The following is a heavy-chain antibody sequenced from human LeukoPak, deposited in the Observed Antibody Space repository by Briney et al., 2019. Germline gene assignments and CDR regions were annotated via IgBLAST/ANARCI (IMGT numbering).Heavy chain of an antibody. J-gene: IGHJ4*02. CDR2: IYTSGST. Sequence: SETLSLTCTVSGGSISSYYWSWIRQPAGKGLEWIGRIYTSGSTNYNPSLKSRVTMSVDTSKNQFSLKLSSVTAADTAVYYCARVGGDYNPVYFDNWGQGTLVTVSS. V-gene: IGHV4-4*07. CDR1: GGSISSYY. CDR3: ARVGGDYNPVYFDN. D-gene: IGHD3-16*01.